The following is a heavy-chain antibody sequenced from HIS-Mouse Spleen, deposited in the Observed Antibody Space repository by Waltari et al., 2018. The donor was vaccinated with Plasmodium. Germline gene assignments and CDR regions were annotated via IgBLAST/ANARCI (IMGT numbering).Heavy chain of an antibody. CDR1: GYTFTGHY. D-gene: IGHD6-6*01. V-gene: IGHV1-2*02. CDR2: INPNSGGT. J-gene: IGHJ4*02. Sequence: QVQLVPSGAEVRKPGASVKVSCKASGYTFTGHYRHWLRRAPGQGLEGMGWINPNSGGTNYAQKFQGRVTMTRDTSISTAYMELSRLRSDDTAVYYCATKGGSSSDYWGQGTLVTVSS. CDR3: ATKGGSSSDY.